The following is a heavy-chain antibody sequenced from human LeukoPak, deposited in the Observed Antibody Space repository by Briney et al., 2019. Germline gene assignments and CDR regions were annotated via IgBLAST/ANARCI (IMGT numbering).Heavy chain of an antibody. D-gene: IGHD1-26*01. CDR2: INTDGSRT. CDR3: ARALGSPLDY. Sequence: GGSLRLSCAASEFTFSTSWMHWVRQAPGKGLVWVSRINTDGSRTNHADSVKGRFTISRDNAKNTLYLQMNSLRAEDTAVYYCARALGSPLDYWGQGTLVTVSS. CDR1: EFTFSTSW. J-gene: IGHJ4*02. V-gene: IGHV3-74*01.